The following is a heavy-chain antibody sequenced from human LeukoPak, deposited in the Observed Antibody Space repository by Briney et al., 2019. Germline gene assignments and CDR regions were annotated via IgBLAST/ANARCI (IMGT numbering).Heavy chain of an antibody. CDR2: INSDGSYI. CDR1: GFTFSLYA. J-gene: IGHJ4*02. Sequence: GGSLRLSCSASGFTFSLYAMHWVRQAPGKGLEYVSAINSDGSYIYYADSVKGRFTISRDNAKNSLYLQMNSLRAEDTAVYYCARDNRYDYVWGSYSPTLDYWGQGTLVTVSS. V-gene: IGHV3-64*04. D-gene: IGHD3-16*01. CDR3: ARDNRYDYVWGSYSPTLDY.